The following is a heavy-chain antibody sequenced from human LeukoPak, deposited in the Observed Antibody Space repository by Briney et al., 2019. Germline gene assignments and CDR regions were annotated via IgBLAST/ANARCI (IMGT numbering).Heavy chain of an antibody. CDR3: ERLAAGYYFAY. CDR1: GGYISSSRYN. CDR2: IYYSGST. J-gene: IGHJ4*02. V-gene: IGHV4-39*01. Sequence: SETLSLTCTVSGGYISSSRYNWVWLRQPPGKGLEWIGGIYYSGSTYYNPSIKRRVTISVDTYKNQSSLKLSSVTDADTAVYYCERLAAGYYFAYCGQGTLVTVSS.